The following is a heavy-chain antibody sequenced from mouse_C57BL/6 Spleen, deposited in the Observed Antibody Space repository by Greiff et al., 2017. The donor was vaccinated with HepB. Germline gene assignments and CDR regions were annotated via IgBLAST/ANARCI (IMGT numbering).Heavy chain of an antibody. CDR1: GYTFTSYD. D-gene: IGHD2-5*01. J-gene: IGHJ4*01. V-gene: IGHV1-85*01. CDR2: IYPRDGST. CDR3: ARSSYYSNPGAMDY. Sequence: VKLQQSGPELVKPGASVKLSCKASGYTFTSYDINWVKQRPGQGLEWIGWIYPRDGSTKYNEKFKGKATLTVDTSSSTAYMELHSLTSEDSAVYFCARSSYYSNPGAMDYWGQGTSVTVSS.